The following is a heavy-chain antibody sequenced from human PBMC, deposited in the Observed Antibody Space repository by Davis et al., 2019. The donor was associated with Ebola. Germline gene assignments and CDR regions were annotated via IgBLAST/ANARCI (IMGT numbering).Heavy chain of an antibody. V-gene: IGHV3-30-3*01. CDR1: GFTFSSYA. D-gene: IGHD3-10*01. CDR3: ARGVSKLLWFGEANFDY. CDR2: ISYDGSNK. J-gene: IGHJ4*02. Sequence: GESLKISCAASGFTFSSYAMHWVRQAPGKGLEWVAVISYDGSNKYYADSVKGRFTISRDNSKNTLYLQMNSLRAEDTAVYYCARGVSKLLWFGEANFDYWGQGTLVTVSS.